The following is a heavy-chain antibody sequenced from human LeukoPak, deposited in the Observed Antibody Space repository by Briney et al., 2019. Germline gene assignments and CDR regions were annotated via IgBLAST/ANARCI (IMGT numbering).Heavy chain of an antibody. CDR3: ARIYGSGPSAYSYYYGMDV. CDR2: IYSGGST. J-gene: IGHJ6*02. V-gene: IGHV3-53*04. Sequence: EAGGSLRLSCAASGFTVSSNYMGWVRQAPGKGLEWVSVIYSGGSTYYADSVKGRFTISRHNSKNTLYLQMNSLRAEDTAVYYCARIYGSGPSAYSYYYGMDVWDQGTTVTVSS. D-gene: IGHD3-10*01. CDR1: GFTVSSNY.